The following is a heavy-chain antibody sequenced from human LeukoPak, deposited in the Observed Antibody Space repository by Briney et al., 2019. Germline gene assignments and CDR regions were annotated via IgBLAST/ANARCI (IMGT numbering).Heavy chain of an antibody. D-gene: IGHD3-10*01. CDR3: AGSLWFGELARFDP. V-gene: IGHV3-7*03. J-gene: IGHJ5*02. CDR1: GFTFSSYW. Sequence: GGSLRLSCAASGFTFSSYWMSWVRQAPGKGLEGVANIKQDGSEKYYVDSVKGRFTISRDNAKNSLYLQMNSLRAEDTAVYYCAGSLWFGELARFDPWGQGALVTVSS. CDR2: IKQDGSEK.